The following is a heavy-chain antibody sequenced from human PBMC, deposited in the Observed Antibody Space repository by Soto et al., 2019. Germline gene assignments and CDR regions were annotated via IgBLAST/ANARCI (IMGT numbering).Heavy chain of an antibody. CDR1: GFTFSSFG. Sequence: QVQLVESGGGVVQPGRSLRLSCAASGFTFSSFGMHWVRQAPGKGLECVAVIWYDGSNKNYADSVKGRFTISRDNSKNTLYLQMNSLRAEDTAVYYCARDRDYYFDYWGPGTLVTVSS. CDR3: ARDRDYYFDY. D-gene: IGHD2-21*02. J-gene: IGHJ4*02. CDR2: IWYDGSNK. V-gene: IGHV3-33*01.